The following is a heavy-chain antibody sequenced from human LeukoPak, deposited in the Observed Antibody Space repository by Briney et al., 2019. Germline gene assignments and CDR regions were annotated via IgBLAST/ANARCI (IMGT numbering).Heavy chain of an antibody. CDR2: IYYSGST. V-gene: IGHV4-30-4*01. J-gene: IGHJ5*02. CDR3: ARPLSSSALNWFDP. D-gene: IGHD6-6*01. Sequence: SWVRQPPGKGLEWIGYIYYSGSTYYNPSLKSRVTISVDTSKNQFSLKLSSVTAADTAVYYCARPLSSSALNWFDPWGQGTLVTVSS.